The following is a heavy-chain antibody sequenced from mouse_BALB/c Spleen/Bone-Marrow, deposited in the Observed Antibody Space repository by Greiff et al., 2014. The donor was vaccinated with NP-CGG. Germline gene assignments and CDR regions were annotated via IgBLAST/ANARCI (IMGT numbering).Heavy chain of an antibody. J-gene: IGHJ3*01. CDR2: IDPANGNT. D-gene: IGHD5-1-1*01. CDR1: GFNIKDTS. Sequence: VQLQQSGAELVKPGASVKLSCTASGFNIKDTSMHWVKQRPEQGLEWIGRIDPANGNTKYDPKFQGKATITADTSSNTAYLQLSSLTSEDTAVYYCARNTQFAYWGQGTLVTVSA. CDR3: ARNTQFAY. V-gene: IGHV14-3*02.